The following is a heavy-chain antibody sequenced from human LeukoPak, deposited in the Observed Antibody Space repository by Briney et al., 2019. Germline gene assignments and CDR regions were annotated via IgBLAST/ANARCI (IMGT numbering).Heavy chain of an antibody. J-gene: IGHJ1*01. V-gene: IGHV3-15*05. CDR3: TTVFDSSSWSRTEYFQH. Sequence: PGGSLRLSCAASGFTFSNAWMSRVRQAPGKGLEWVGHIKSKTDGETTDYAAPVKGRVTISRDDSKNTLYLQMNSLKTDDTAVYYCTTVFDSSSWSRTEYFQHWGQGTLVTVSS. CDR1: GFTFSNAW. CDR2: IKSKTDGETT. D-gene: IGHD6-13*01.